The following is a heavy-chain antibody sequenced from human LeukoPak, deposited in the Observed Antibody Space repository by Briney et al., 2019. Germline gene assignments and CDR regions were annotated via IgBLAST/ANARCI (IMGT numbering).Heavy chain of an antibody. CDR3: ARVAGGFDY. Sequence: PETLSLTCTVSGGSISSYYWSWIRQPPGKGLEWIGYIYYSGSTNYNPSLKSRVTISVDTSKNQFSLKLSSVTAADTAVYYCARVAGGFDYWGQGTLVTVSS. V-gene: IGHV4-59*01. J-gene: IGHJ4*02. CDR2: IYYSGST. CDR1: GGSISSYY. D-gene: IGHD2-15*01.